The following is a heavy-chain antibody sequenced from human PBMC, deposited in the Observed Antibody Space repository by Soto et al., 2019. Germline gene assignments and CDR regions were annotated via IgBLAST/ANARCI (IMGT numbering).Heavy chain of an antibody. V-gene: IGHV1-69*13. CDR3: ARDLLVGATIYYFDY. D-gene: IGHD1-26*01. Sequence: SVKVSCKASGGTFSSYTISWVRQAPGQGLEWMGGIIPIFGTANYAQKFQGRVTITADESTSTAYMELSSLGSEDTAVYYCARDLLVGATIYYFDYWGQGTLVTVSS. CDR2: IIPIFGTA. J-gene: IGHJ4*02. CDR1: GGTFSSYT.